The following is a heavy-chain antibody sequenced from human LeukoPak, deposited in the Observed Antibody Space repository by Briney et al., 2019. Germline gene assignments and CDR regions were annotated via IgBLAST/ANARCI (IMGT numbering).Heavy chain of an antibody. CDR2: ISAYNGNT. CDR1: GYTFTSYG. D-gene: IGHD3-3*01. V-gene: IGHV1-18*01. CDR3: ARGLYYDFWSGYPLAFDI. J-gene: IGHJ3*02. Sequence: GASVKVSCKASGYTFTSYGISWVRQAPGQGLEWMGWISAYNGNTNYAQKLQGRVTMTTDTSTSTAYMELRGLRSDDTAVYYCARGLYYDFWSGYPLAFDIWGQGTMVTVSS.